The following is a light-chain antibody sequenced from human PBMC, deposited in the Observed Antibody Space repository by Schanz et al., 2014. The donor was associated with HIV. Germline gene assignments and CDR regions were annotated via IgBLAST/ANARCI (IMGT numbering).Light chain of an antibody. Sequence: QSALTQPASVSGSPGQSITISCSGTSSDIGGSDYVSWYQQHPGRAPKVLIYDVRDRPSGVSNRFSGSKSGNTASLTISGLQAEDEADYYCSSYSSEGSPYVIGTGTKLTVL. CDR1: SSDIGGSDY. CDR2: DVR. CDR3: SSYSSEGSPYV. V-gene: IGLV2-14*03. J-gene: IGLJ1*01.